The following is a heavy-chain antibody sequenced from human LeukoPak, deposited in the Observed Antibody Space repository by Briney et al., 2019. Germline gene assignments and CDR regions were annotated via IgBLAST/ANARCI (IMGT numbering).Heavy chain of an antibody. Sequence: PSETLSLTCSVSHVSVTDDNYYWNWIRQSAGKELEWIGRIFGRRNTLYNPSLKSRVAILLDTSRNQVSLKLTSVSAADTAVYYCASEKWETGLRAFDIWGQGTKVTVSS. CDR2: IFGRRNT. V-gene: IGHV4-61*02. D-gene: IGHD1-26*01. J-gene: IGHJ3*02. CDR1: HVSVTDDNYY. CDR3: ASEKWETGLRAFDI.